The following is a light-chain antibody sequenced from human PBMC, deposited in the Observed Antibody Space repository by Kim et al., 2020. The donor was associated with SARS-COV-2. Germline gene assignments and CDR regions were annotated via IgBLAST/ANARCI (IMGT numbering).Light chain of an antibody. CDR3: AARDDSLNGWV. Sequence: GQRVTSSCSGGSSNIGSNTVNWYQQPPGTAPKRRIYSNNQRPSGVPDRFSGSKSGTSASLAISGLQSEDEADYYCAARDDSLNGWVFGGGTKLTVL. CDR1: SSNIGSNT. V-gene: IGLV1-44*01. CDR2: SNN. J-gene: IGLJ3*02.